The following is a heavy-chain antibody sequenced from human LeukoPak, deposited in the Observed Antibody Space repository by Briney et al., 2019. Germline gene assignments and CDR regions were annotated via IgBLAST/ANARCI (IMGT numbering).Heavy chain of an antibody. CDR1: GYTFTSYY. CDR3: AGAADYGGNGGVLDY. CDR2: INPSGGST. D-gene: IGHD4-23*01. J-gene: IGHJ4*02. Sequence: ASVKVSFKSSGYTFTSYYMHWVRQAPGQGLEWMGIINPSGGSTSYAQKFQGRVTMTSDTSTSTVYMEVSSLRSGETAVYFCAGAADYGGNGGVLDYWGQGTLVTVSS. V-gene: IGHV1-46*01.